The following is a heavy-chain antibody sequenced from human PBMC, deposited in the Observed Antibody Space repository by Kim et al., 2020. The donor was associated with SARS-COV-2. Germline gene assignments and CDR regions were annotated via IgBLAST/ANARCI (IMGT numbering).Heavy chain of an antibody. D-gene: IGHD1-26*01. J-gene: IGHJ4*02. CDR2: T. Sequence: TNYNPSLKSRVTISVDKSKSQFSLKLNSVTAADTAVYYCASRIVGATIDYWGQGTLVTVSS. V-gene: IGHV4-4*02. CDR3: ASRIVGATIDY.